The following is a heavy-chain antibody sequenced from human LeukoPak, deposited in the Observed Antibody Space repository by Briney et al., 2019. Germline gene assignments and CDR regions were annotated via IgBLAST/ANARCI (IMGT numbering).Heavy chain of an antibody. Sequence: PGGSLRLSRAASGFTFSSYAMSWVRQAPGKGLDWVSTISGSGDTTYYADSVKGRFTISRDNSKNTLYLQMNSLRAEDTAVYYCAKDRTIAAAGFFYDMDVWGQGTTVTVSS. J-gene: IGHJ6*02. CDR2: ISGSGDTT. V-gene: IGHV3-23*01. CDR1: GFTFSSYA. CDR3: AKDRTIAAAGFFYDMDV. D-gene: IGHD6-13*01.